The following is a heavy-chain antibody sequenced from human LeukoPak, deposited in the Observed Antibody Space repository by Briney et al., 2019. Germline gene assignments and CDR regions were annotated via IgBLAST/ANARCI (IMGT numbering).Heavy chain of an antibody. CDR1: GFTVSSYG. Sequence: GGSLRLSCAASGFTVSSYGMHLFRQSPVKGLEWVAVISYDGNNKYYADSVKGRFTISRDNFKNTVNLQMNRLRDEDTAVYYFAKGRRELLLPSSKKYCFDYWGQGTLVTVSS. J-gene: IGHJ4*02. D-gene: IGHD3-10*01. V-gene: IGHV3-30*18. CDR2: ISYDGNNK. CDR3: AKGRRELLLPSSKKYCFDY.